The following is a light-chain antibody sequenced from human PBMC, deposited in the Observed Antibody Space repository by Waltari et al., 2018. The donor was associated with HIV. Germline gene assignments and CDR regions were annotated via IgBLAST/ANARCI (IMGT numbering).Light chain of an antibody. J-gene: IGKJ1*01. CDR2: WAS. CDR1: QKILFSSTNKNY. V-gene: IGKV4-1*01. CDR3: QQYYSTPRT. Sequence: DIVLTQSPDSLAVSLGARAIMYCKSSQKILFSSTNKNYLSWYQHRPGQPPRLLIYWASSRESGVPERFTGSGSGTNFTLTISRLQADDVAVYFCQQYYSTPRTFGQGTKV.